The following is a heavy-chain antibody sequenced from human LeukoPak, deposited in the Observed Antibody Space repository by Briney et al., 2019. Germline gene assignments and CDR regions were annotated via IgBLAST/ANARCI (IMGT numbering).Heavy chain of an antibody. Sequence: GESLKISCKGSGYRFTSYWIGWVRQMPGKGLEWMGIIYPGDSDTRYSPSFRGQVTISADKSISTAYLQWSSLKASDTAMYYCARNGPGYYYGMDVWGQGTTVTVSS. J-gene: IGHJ6*02. CDR1: GYRFTSYW. V-gene: IGHV5-51*01. CDR3: ARNGPGYYYGMDV. D-gene: IGHD2-8*01. CDR2: IYPGDSDT.